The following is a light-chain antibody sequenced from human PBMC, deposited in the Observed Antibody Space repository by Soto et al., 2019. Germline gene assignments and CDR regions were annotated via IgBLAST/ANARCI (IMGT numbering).Light chain of an antibody. CDR3: SSYAGSKTL. CDR2: EVT. V-gene: IGLV2-8*01. CDR1: SSDVGNYNY. J-gene: IGLJ3*02. Sequence: QSALTQPPSASGAPGQSVTISCTGTSSDVGNYNYVSWYQQHPGKAPKLMIYEVTKRPSGVPDRFSGSKSGNTASLTVSGLQAEEEADYYCSSYAGSKTLFGGGTKLTVL.